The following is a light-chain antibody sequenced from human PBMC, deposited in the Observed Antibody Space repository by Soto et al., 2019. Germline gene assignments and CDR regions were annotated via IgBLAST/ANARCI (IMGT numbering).Light chain of an antibody. V-gene: IGKV1-39*01. CDR2: DAS. CDR1: QSISSW. Sequence: DIQMTQSPSTLSASVGDRVTITCRASQSISSWLAWYQQKPGKAPKLLIYDASSLESGVPSRFSGSGSGTDFTLTISILQPEDFATYDCQQSYSPPPISFGQGTRLEIK. J-gene: IGKJ5*01. CDR3: QQSYSPPPIS.